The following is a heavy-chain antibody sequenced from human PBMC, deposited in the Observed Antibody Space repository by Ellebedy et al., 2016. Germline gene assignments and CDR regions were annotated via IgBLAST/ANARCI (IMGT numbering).Heavy chain of an antibody. CDR2: ISGSGGST. J-gene: IGHJ4*02. D-gene: IGHD2-2*01. V-gene: IGHV3-23*01. Sequence: GESLKISXAASGFTFSSYAMSWVRQAPGKGLEWVSAISGSGGSTYYADSVKGRFTISRDNSKNTLYLQMNSLRAEDTAVYYCAKDQVVVPAATFDYWGQGTLVTVSS. CDR1: GFTFSSYA. CDR3: AKDQVVVPAATFDY.